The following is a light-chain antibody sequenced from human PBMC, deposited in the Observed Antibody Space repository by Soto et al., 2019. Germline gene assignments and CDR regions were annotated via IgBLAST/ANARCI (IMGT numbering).Light chain of an antibody. CDR2: DAS. CDR1: QSVSSY. CDR3: QQRSNWPPIT. Sequence: EIVLTQSPATLSLSPGERATLSCKASQSVSSYLAWYQQKPGQDPRLLIYDASNRATGIPARFSGSGSGTDFTLTISSLEPDDFAVYYCQQRSNWPPITFGQGTRLEIK. V-gene: IGKV3-11*01. J-gene: IGKJ5*01.